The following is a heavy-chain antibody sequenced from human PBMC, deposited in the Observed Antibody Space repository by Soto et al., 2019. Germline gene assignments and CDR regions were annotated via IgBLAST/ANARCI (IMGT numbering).Heavy chain of an antibody. D-gene: IGHD2-21*02. CDR2: IPQEGGDG. J-gene: IGHJ6*02. Sequence: SLRLSCEVSGFTFSMYSMTWVRQAPGKGLEWVAKIPQEGGDGHYADSVKGRFTISRDNAKNSVFLQMNNLRAADTAVYYCARDQLILPAHDFFYGSDVWGQGATVTVSS. V-gene: IGHV3-7*03. CDR3: ARDQLILPAHDFFYGSDV. CDR1: GFTFSMYS.